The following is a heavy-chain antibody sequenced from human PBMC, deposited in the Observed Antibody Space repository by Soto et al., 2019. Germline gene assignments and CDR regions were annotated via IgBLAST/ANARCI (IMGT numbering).Heavy chain of an antibody. CDR1: GYAFTTSG. J-gene: IGHJ4*02. CDR3: ARGRYGDY. V-gene: IGHV1-18*01. D-gene: IGHD1-1*01. CDR2: ISAHNGNT. Sequence: QVHLVQSGAEVKKPGASVKVSCKDSGYAFTTSGITWVRQAPGQGLEWMGWISAHNGNTNYAQKLQGRVTVTRDTSTSTAYMELRSLRSDDTAVYYCARGRYGDYWGQGALVTVSS.